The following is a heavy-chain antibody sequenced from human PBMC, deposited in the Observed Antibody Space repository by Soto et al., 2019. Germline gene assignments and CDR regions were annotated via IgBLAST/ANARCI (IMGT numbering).Heavy chain of an antibody. V-gene: IGHV3-23*01. Sequence: PGGSLRPSCAASGFTFSSYAMSWVRQAPGKGLEWVSAISGSGGSTYYADSVKGRFPISREKYKNTLYLQMNSLRAENTAVYYCVKVRIEWLRLYYFEYWGQRTLVTVSS. CDR3: VKVRIEWLRLYYFEY. CDR1: GFTFSSYA. D-gene: IGHD5-12*01. CDR2: ISGSGGST. J-gene: IGHJ4*02.